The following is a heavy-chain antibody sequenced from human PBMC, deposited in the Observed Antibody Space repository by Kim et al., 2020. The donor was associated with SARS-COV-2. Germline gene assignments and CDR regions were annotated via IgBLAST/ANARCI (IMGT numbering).Heavy chain of an antibody. J-gene: IGHJ4*02. CDR2: YK. CDR3: ARGASGCFDY. V-gene: IGHV6-1*01. Sequence: YKGYAISVKSRITSNPDTSKNQFSLQLNSVTPEDTAVYYCARGASGCFDYWGPGALVTVSS. D-gene: IGHD6-25*01.